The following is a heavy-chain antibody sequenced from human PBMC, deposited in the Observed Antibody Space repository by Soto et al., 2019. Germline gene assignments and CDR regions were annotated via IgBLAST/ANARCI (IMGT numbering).Heavy chain of an antibody. D-gene: IGHD3-3*01. Sequence: GESLKISCKGPGYSFINYWIGWVRQMPGKGLEWMGIIFPGDSDTRYSPSFQGQVTISLDKSINTAYLQWSSLQASDIAMYYCTRLSGSWTPDYWGQGTLVTVSS. CDR3: TRLSGSWTPDY. J-gene: IGHJ4*02. CDR2: IFPGDSDT. CDR1: GYSFINYW. V-gene: IGHV5-51*01.